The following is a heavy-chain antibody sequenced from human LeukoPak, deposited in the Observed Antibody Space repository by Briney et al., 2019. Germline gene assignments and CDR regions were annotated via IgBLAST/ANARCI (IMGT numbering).Heavy chain of an antibody. D-gene: IGHD3-22*01. CDR2: ISAYNGNT. Sequence: ASVKVSCKASGYTFTTYGLSWVRQAPGQGLEWMGWISAYNGNTNYAKKLQGRVTMTTDTSTSTAYMELRSLRSDDTAVYYCARANHQYYYDSSGYYPTPTFDYWGQGTLVTVSS. V-gene: IGHV1-18*01. J-gene: IGHJ4*02. CDR1: GYTFTTYG. CDR3: ARANHQYYYDSSGYYPTPTFDY.